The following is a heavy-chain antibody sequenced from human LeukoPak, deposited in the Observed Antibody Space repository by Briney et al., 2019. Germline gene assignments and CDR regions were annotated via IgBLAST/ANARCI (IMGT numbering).Heavy chain of an antibody. D-gene: IGHD1-26*01. V-gene: IGHV3-66*01. CDR1: GFTVSDNY. J-gene: IGHJ4*02. Sequence: GALRLSCAASGFTVSDNYMSWVRQAPGKGLGWVSIIYSGGNTYYADSVKGRFTVSRDNSKNTLYLQMNSLRAEDTAVYYCARVIVGTTTRLDYFDYWGQGTLVTVSS. CDR2: IYSGGNT. CDR3: ARVIVGTTTRLDYFDY.